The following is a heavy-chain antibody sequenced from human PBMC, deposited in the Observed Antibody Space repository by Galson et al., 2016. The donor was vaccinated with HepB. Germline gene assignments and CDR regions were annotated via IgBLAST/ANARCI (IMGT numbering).Heavy chain of an antibody. CDR2: MSPKSGNT. CDR3: SRGPERHEILTGSNWFDP. J-gene: IGHJ5*02. Sequence: SVKVSCKASGYTFTSYDINWVRQAPGQGPEWVGWMSPKSGNTRHAQYLRGRVTISRNISISTAYMELSSLRSDDTAVYYCSRGPERHEILTGSNWFDPWGQGTLVTVSS. CDR1: GYTFTSYD. V-gene: IGHV1-8*03. D-gene: IGHD3-9*01.